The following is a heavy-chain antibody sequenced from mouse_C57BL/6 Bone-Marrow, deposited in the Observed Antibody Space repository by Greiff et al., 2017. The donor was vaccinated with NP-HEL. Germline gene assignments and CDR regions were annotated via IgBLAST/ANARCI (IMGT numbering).Heavy chain of an antibody. Sequence: QVQLQQPGAELVKPGASVKMSCKASGYTFTSYWITWVKQRPGQGLEWIGDIYPGSGSTNYNEKFKSKATLTVDTSSSTAYMQLSSLTSEDCAVYYCARRGFITTVGGFAYWGQGTLVTVSA. CDR2: IYPGSGST. CDR3: ARRGFITTVGGFAY. D-gene: IGHD1-1*01. CDR1: GYTFTSYW. J-gene: IGHJ3*01. V-gene: IGHV1-55*01.